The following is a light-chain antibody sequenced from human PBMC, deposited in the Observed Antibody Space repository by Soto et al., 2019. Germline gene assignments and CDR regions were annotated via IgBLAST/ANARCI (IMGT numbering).Light chain of an antibody. Sequence: EIVLTQSPGTLSLSPGERATLSCRASQSVSSSYLAWYQQKPGQALRLLIYGASSRATGIPDRFSGSGSGTDFTLTISRLEPEDFAVYYCQQDGSSSWTFGQGTKVEIK. J-gene: IGKJ1*01. V-gene: IGKV3-20*01. CDR1: QSVSSSY. CDR2: GAS. CDR3: QQDGSSSWT.